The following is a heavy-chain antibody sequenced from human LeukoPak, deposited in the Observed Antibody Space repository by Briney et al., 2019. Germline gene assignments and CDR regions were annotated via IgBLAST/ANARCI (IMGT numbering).Heavy chain of an antibody. CDR2: ISGSGGST. CDR1: GFTFSSYA. D-gene: IGHD3-22*01. J-gene: IGHJ4*02. Sequence: GRSLRLSCAASGFTFSSYAMSWVRQAPGKGLEWVSAISGSGGSTYYADSVKGRFTISRDNSKNTLYLQMNSLRAEDTAVYYCAKDGSYYDSSGYYYEDGDYWGQGTLVTVSS. CDR3: AKDGSYYDSSGYYYEDGDY. V-gene: IGHV3-23*01.